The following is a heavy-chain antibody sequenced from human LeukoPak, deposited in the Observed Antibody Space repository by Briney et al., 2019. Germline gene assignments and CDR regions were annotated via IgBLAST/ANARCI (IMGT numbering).Heavy chain of an antibody. J-gene: IGHJ4*02. CDR1: GGSISSSSYY. D-gene: IGHD3-10*01. Sequence: SETLSLTCTVSGGSISSSSYYWGWIRQPPGKGLEWIGSIYYSGSTYYNPSLKSRVTISVDTSKNQFSLKLSSVTAADTAVYYCARRRYYYGSGFDYWGQGTLVTVSS. V-gene: IGHV4-39*01. CDR2: IYYSGST. CDR3: ARRRYYYGSGFDY.